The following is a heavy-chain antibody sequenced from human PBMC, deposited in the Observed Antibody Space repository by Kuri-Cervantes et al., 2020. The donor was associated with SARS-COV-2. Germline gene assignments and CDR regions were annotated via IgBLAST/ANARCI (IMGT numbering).Heavy chain of an antibody. J-gene: IGHJ3*02. CDR2: ISGSGGST. D-gene: IGHD1-26*01. V-gene: IGHV3-23*01. CDR1: GFTFSSYA. Sequence: GESLKISCAASGFTFSSYAMSWVRQAPGKGLEWASAISGSGGSTYYADSVKGRFTISRYNSKNTLYLQMNSLRAEDTAVYYCAKGPVGATGAFDIWGQGTMVTVSS. CDR3: AKGPVGATGAFDI.